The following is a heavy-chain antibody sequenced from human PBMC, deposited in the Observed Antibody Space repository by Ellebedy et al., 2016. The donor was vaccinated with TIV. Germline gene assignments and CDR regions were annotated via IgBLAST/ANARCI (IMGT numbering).Heavy chain of an antibody. V-gene: IGHV1-18*04. CDR2: ISAYNGNT. Sequence: AASVKVSCKTSGYTFTSYRISWVRQAPGQGRVWMGWISAYNGNTNYSQRLQGRVTMTTDTFTSTAYMELRSLRSDDTAVYYCARYCNSTTCSNWFDPWGQGTLVTVSS. CDR3: ARYCNSTTCSNWFDP. J-gene: IGHJ5*02. CDR1: GYTFTSYR. D-gene: IGHD2-2*01.